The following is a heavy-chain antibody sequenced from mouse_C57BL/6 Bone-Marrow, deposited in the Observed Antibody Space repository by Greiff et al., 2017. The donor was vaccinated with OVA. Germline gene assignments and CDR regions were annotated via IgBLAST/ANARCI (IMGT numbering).Heavy chain of an antibody. CDR3: AGDTGTSYAMDY. J-gene: IGHJ4*01. D-gene: IGHD4-1*01. CDR2: ITHSGET. Sequence: VQLVESGPGLVKPSQSLFLTCSITGFPITSGYYWIWIRQSPGKPLEWMGYITHSGETFYNPSLQSPISITRETSKNQFFLQLNSVTTEDTAMYYCAGDTGTSYAMDYWGQGTSVTVSS. CDR1: GFPITSGYY. V-gene: IGHV12-3*01.